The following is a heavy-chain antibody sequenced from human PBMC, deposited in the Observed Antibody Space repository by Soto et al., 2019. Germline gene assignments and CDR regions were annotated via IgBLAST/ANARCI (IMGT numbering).Heavy chain of an antibody. CDR2: SSATSSGT. Sequence: GSLRLSCAASGFTFRSYGMTWVRQAPGKGLEWVSFSSATSSGTYYADSVKGRFTISRDNSKNTLYLQMNSLRAEDTAVYYCARDHYDILTGYSYGMDVWGQGTTVTVSS. D-gene: IGHD3-9*01. CDR1: GFTFRSYG. CDR3: ARDHYDILTGYSYGMDV. J-gene: IGHJ6*02. V-gene: IGHV3-23*01.